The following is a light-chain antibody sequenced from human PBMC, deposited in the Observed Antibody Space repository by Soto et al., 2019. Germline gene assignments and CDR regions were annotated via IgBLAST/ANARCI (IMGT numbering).Light chain of an antibody. Sequence: EIVLTQFPGTLSLSPGERATLSCRASQSVGSNYLAWYQQRPGQPPNLLIFGASHRAPDIPDRFSGSGSGTDFTLTISRLEPEDFAVDYCQQDGSSIQTFGHGTKVEIK. V-gene: IGKV3-20*01. CDR1: QSVGSNY. J-gene: IGKJ1*01. CDR2: GAS. CDR3: QQDGSSIQT.